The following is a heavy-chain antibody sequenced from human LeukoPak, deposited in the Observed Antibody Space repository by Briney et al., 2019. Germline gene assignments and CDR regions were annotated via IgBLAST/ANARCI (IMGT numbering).Heavy chain of an antibody. CDR3: ARLAYCGGDCSQKGVWDY. D-gene: IGHD2-21*02. V-gene: IGHV4-30-4*01. CDR1: GGSISSGDYY. Sequence: PSETLSLTCTVSGGSISSGDYYWSWIRQPPGKGLEWIGYIYYSGSTYYNPSLKSRVTISVDTSKNQFSLKLSSVTAADTAVYYCARLAYCGGDCSQKGVWDYWGQGTLVTVSS. CDR2: IYYSGST. J-gene: IGHJ4*02.